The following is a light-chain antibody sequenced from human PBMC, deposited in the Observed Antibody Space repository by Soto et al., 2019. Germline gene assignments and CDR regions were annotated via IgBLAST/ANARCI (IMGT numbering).Light chain of an antibody. CDR1: QNISDY. CDR2: AAS. Sequence: DLQMTQSPSSLSASVGDRVTVTCRASQNISDYLIWYQQRSGEAPKLLIYAASSLQSGVPSRFSGSGSGTDFTLTISSLQPEDFATYYCQRSYISPLTFGPGTKIDFK. CDR3: QRSYISPLT. V-gene: IGKV1-39*01. J-gene: IGKJ3*01.